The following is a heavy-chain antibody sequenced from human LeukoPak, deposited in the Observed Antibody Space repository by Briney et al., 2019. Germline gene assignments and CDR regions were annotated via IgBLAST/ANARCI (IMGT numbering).Heavy chain of an antibody. CDR2: INPSGGST. Sequence: ASVKVSCKASGYTFTGYYMHWVRQAPGQGLEWMGIINPSGGSTSYAQKFQGRVTMTRDTSTNTVYMELSSLRSEDTAVYYCARLWRGGNTYFDYWGQGTLVTVSS. CDR3: ARLWRGGNTYFDY. V-gene: IGHV1-46*01. J-gene: IGHJ4*02. D-gene: IGHD4-23*01. CDR1: GYTFTGYY.